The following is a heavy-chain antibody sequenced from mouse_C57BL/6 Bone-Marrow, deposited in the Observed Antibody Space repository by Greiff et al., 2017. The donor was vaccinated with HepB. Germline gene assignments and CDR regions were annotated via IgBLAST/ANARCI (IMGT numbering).Heavy chain of an antibody. CDR1: GYAFTNYL. J-gene: IGHJ3*01. V-gene: IGHV1-54*01. Sequence: QVQLQQSGAELVRPGTSVKVSCKASGYAFTNYLIEWVKQRPGQGLEWIGVINPGSGGTNYNEKFKGKATLTADKSSSTAYMQLSSLTSEDSAVYFCARGAGKTGMFAYWGQGTLVTVSA. CDR2: INPGSGGT. CDR3: ARGAGKTGMFAY. D-gene: IGHD4-1*01.